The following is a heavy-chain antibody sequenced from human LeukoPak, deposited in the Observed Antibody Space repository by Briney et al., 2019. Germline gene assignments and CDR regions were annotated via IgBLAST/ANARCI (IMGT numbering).Heavy chain of an antibody. CDR2: INPNSGGT. CDR1: GYTLTGYY. J-gene: IGHJ4*02. Sequence: ASVKVSCKASGYTLTGYYMQWVRQAPGQGLEWMGWINPNSGGTNYAQKFQGRVTMTRDTSISTAYMELSRLRSDVTAVFYCARDHHCTNGVCYRIDYWGQGTLVTVSS. V-gene: IGHV1-2*02. CDR3: ARDHHCTNGVCYRIDY. D-gene: IGHD2-8*01.